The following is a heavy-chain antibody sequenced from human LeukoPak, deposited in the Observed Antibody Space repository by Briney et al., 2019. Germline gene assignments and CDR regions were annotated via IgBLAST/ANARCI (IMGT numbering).Heavy chain of an antibody. CDR2: VYYSGST. J-gene: IGHJ4*02. D-gene: IGHD3-22*01. CDR1: GGSITSSSYY. Sequence: NASETLSLTCTVSGGSITSSSYYWGWIRQPPGKGLEWIGSVYYSGSTYYNPSLKSRVTISVDTSKNQFSVKLSSVTAADTAVYYCATPGPYYYDSSGYYRWGQGTLVTVSS. CDR3: ATPGPYYYDSSGYYR. V-gene: IGHV4-39*01.